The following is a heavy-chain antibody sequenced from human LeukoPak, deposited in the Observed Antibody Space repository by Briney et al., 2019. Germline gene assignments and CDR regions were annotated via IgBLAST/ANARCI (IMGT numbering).Heavy chain of an antibody. V-gene: IGHV4-34*01. CDR3: ARERWLLERTTVYMDV. CDR2: INHSGST. J-gene: IGHJ6*03. D-gene: IGHD1-1*01. CDR1: GGSFSGYY. Sequence: SETLSLTCAVYGGSFSGYYWSWIRQPPGKGLEWIGEINHSGSTNYNPSLKSRVTISVDTSKNQFSLKLSSVTAADTAVYYCARERWLLERTTVYMDVWGKGTTVTVSS.